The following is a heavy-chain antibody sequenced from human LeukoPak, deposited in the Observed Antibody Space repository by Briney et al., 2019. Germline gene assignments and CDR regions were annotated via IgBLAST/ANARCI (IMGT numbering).Heavy chain of an antibody. CDR1: GGSISTYY. D-gene: IGHD6-19*01. CDR3: ARHPLALGRGYRYMDV. CDR2: IYYSGST. Sequence: SETLSLTCTVSGGSISTYYWSWIRQPPGKGLEWIGYIYYSGSTNYNPSLKSRVTISVDTSKNQFSLNLSSVTAADTAVFYCARHPLALGRGYRYMDVWGKGTTVTVSS. V-gene: IGHV4-59*08. J-gene: IGHJ6*03.